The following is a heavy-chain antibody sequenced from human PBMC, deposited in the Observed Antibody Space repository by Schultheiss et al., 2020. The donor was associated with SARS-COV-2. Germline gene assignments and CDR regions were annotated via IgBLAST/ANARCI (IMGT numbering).Heavy chain of an antibody. Sequence: GESLKISCAASGFTFDDYAMHWVRQASGKGLEWVGRIKSKTDGGTTDYAAPVKGRFTISRDDSKNTLYLQMNSLKTEDTAVYYCTTDWPYYYDSSGYYWGQGTLVTVAS. CDR3: TTDWPYYYDSSGYY. V-gene: IGHV3-15*01. J-gene: IGHJ4*02. CDR2: IKSKTDGGTT. D-gene: IGHD3-22*01. CDR1: GFTFDDYA.